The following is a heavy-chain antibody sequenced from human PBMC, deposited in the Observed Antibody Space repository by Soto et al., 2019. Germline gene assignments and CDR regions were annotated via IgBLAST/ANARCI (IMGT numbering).Heavy chain of an antibody. CDR1: GLTFSSYA. CDR3: AKEILWFGESGGGMDV. CDR2: ISVSGGST. D-gene: IGHD3-10*01. J-gene: IGHJ6*02. Sequence: GGSLRLTCAASGLTFSSYAMIWVRRAPGKGLEWVSAISVSGGSTYYADSVKGRFTISRDNSKNTLYLQMNSLRAEDTAVYYCAKEILWFGESGGGMDVWGQGTTVTVSS. V-gene: IGHV3-23*01.